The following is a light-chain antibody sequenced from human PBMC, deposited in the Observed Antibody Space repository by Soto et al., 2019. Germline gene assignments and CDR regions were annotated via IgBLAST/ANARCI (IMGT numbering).Light chain of an antibody. CDR2: EVS. CDR3: MQSLQFPLT. Sequence: DLVMTQTPLSLSVTPGQPASISCKSSQSLLLSNGKTYLFWFLQRPGHPPQLLIYEVSNRFSGVPDRFSGSGSGTDFTLKISRVEAEDVGVYYCMQSLQFPLTFGGGTKVEIK. J-gene: IGKJ4*01. CDR1: QSLLLSNGKTY. V-gene: IGKV2D-29*01.